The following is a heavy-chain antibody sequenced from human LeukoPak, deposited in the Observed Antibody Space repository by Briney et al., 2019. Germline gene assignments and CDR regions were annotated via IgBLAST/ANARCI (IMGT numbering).Heavy chain of an antibody. CDR3: AKDRGYCRGGSCYNFDY. D-gene: IGHD2-15*01. CDR1: GFTFSSYA. V-gene: IGHV3-23*01. CDR2: ISGGGGST. J-gene: IGHJ4*02. Sequence: GGSLRLSCAASGFTFSSYAMSWVRQAPGKGLEWVSGISGGGGSTLYADSVEGRFTISRDNSKNTLFLQMNSLRAEDTAVYFCAKDRGYCRGGSCYNFDYWGQGTLVTVSS.